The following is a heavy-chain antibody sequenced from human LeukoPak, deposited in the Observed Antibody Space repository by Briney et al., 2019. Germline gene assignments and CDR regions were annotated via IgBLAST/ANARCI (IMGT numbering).Heavy chain of an antibody. CDR2: IYYSGST. CDR1: GGSISSYY. D-gene: IGHD6-13*01. J-gene: IGHJ4*02. CDR3: ARALKSRWQQLVVYDY. V-gene: IGHV4-59*01. Sequence: SETLSLTCTVSGGSISSYYWSWIRQPPGKGLEWIGYIYYSGSTNYNPSLKSRVTISVDTSKNQFSLKLSSVTAADTAVYYCARALKSRWQQLVVYDYWGQGTLVTVSS.